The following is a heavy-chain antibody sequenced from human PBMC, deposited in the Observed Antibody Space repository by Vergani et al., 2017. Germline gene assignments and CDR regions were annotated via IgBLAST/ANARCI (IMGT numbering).Heavy chain of an antibody. D-gene: IGHD3-9*01. J-gene: IGHJ4*02. Sequence: EVQLLESGGGLVQPGGSLRLSCAASGFTFSSYWMSWVRQAPGKGLEWVANIKQDGSEKYYVDSVKGRFTISRDNAKNSLYLQMNSLRAEDTAVYYCARGGDHYDILTGYQCWGQGTLVTVSS. CDR2: IKQDGSEK. CDR3: ARGGDHYDILTGYQC. V-gene: IGHV3-7*03. CDR1: GFTFSSYW.